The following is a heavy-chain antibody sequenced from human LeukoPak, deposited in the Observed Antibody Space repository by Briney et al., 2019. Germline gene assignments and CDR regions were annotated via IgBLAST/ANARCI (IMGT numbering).Heavy chain of an antibody. Sequence: GGSLRLSCAASGFTFSDYGMHWVRQAPGKGLEWVAFIRNDGSYEYYPDSVKGRFTISRDNSRNALFLQMNSLRAEDTAVYYCARDDHYGSGSYSHWGQGTLVTVSS. D-gene: IGHD3-10*01. CDR2: IRNDGSYE. J-gene: IGHJ4*02. CDR3: ARDDHYGSGSYSH. V-gene: IGHV3-30*02. CDR1: GFTFSDYG.